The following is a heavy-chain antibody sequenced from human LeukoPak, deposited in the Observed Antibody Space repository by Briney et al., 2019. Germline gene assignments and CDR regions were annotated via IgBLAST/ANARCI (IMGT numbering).Heavy chain of an antibody. J-gene: IGHJ1*01. CDR1: GFTFSSYW. D-gene: IGHD1-26*01. Sequence: GGSLRLSCAASGFTFSSYWMHWVRQAPGMGLEWVSTIYSDGNTYYPDSVKGRFTISRDGSKNTLYLQLNSLRTGDTAIYYCVREREGSNSEHWGQGTLVTVSS. CDR3: VREREGSNSEH. V-gene: IGHV3-53*01. CDR2: IYSDGNT.